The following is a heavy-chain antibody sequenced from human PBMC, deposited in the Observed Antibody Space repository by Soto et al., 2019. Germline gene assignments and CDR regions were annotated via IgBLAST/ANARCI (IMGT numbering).Heavy chain of an antibody. CDR3: ARWVEVSLDYFDS. CDR2: IYYSGST. J-gene: IGHJ4*02. D-gene: IGHD2-15*01. V-gene: IGHV4-39*01. CDR1: GGSISSSIYY. Sequence: SETLSLTCTVSGGSISSSIYYWGWIRQPPGKGLEWIGSIYYSGSTYYNPSLKSRVTISVDTSKNQFSLKLSSVTAADTAVYYCARWVEVSLDYFDSWGQGTPVT.